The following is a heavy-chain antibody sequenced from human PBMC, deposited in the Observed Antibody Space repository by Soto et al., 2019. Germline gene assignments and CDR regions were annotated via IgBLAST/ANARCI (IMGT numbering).Heavy chain of an antibody. CDR3: ARRDYYGSGSPDY. CDR2: INHSGST. V-gene: IGHV4-34*01. J-gene: IGHJ4*02. Sequence: QVQLQQWGAGLLKPSETLSLTCAVYGGSFSGYYWSWIRQPPGKGLEWIGEINHSGSTNYNPSLKSRVTISVVTSKNQFSLKLSSVTAADTAVYYCARRDYYGSGSPDYWGQGTLVTVSS. D-gene: IGHD3-10*01. CDR1: GGSFSGYY.